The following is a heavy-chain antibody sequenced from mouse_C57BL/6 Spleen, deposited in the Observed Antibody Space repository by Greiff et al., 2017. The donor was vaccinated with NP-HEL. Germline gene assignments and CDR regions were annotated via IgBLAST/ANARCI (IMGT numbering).Heavy chain of an antibody. D-gene: IGHD1-1*01. J-gene: IGHJ2*01. Sequence: VQLQQSGAELVKPGASVKLSCKASGYTFTSYWMHWVKQRPGRGLEWIGRIDPNSGGTKYNEKFKSKATLTVDKPSSTAYMQLSSLTSEDSAVYYCARSWITTVVAKDYWGQGTTLTVSS. CDR3: ARSWITTVVAKDY. CDR1: GYTFTSYW. CDR2: IDPNSGGT. V-gene: IGHV1-72*01.